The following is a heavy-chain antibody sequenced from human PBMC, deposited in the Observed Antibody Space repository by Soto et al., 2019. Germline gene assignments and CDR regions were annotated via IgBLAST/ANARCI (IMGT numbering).Heavy chain of an antibody. Sequence: QVQLQESGPGLVKPSETLSLTCTVSGGSVSSGSYYWSWIRQPPGKGLEWIGYIYYSGSTNHNPSLKSRVTISVDTSKNQFSLKLSSVTAADTAVYYCAREAYQLLWGDYYYYGMDVWGQGTTVTVSS. CDR3: AREAYQLLWGDYYYYGMDV. CDR2: IYYSGST. D-gene: IGHD2-2*01. V-gene: IGHV4-61*01. CDR1: GGSVSSGSYY. J-gene: IGHJ6*02.